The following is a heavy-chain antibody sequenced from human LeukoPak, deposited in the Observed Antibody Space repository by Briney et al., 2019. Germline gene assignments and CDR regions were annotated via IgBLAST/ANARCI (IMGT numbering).Heavy chain of an antibody. J-gene: IGHJ4*02. D-gene: IGHD2-2*01. CDR3: AREGTYCSRTSCYDSFLDY. Sequence: PSETLSLTCSVSGDSIRSYYWSWIRQPAGKGLEWIGRCHTSGSTNYNPSLKTRVTMSVDTSKNQFSLRLSSVTAADTAVYYCAREGTYCSRTSCYDSFLDYWGQGTLVTVSS. CDR1: GDSIRSYY. V-gene: IGHV4-4*07. CDR2: CHTSGST.